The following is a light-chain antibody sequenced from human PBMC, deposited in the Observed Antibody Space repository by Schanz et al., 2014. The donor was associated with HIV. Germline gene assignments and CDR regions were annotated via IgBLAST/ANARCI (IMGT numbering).Light chain of an antibody. Sequence: DIQMTQSPSSLSASVGDRVTITCRASQSISRYLNWYQQKPGKAPKLLIYAASTLRSGVPSRFSGSGSWTDVTLTISSLQPEDFAVYFCQQRSNWPRYTFGQGTKLEIK. CDR1: QSISRY. J-gene: IGKJ2*01. CDR3: QQRSNWPRYT. V-gene: IGKV1-39*01. CDR2: AAS.